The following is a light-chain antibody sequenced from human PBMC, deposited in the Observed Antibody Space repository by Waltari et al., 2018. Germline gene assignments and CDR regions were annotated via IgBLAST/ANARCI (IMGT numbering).Light chain of an antibody. V-gene: IGLV3-1*01. CDR1: MLRIND. J-gene: IGLJ3*02. Sequence: SYELTQPPSVSVSPGQTASITCSGEMLRINDASWYQQKPGQSPVVVIYEDMNRPSGIPERFSGSRSGNTVTLTISGTQAVDEADYYCQAWEAFGGGTKLTVL. CDR3: QAWEA. CDR2: EDM.